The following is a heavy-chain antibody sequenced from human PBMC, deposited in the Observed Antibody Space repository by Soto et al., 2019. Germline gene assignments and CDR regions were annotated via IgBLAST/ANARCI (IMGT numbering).Heavy chain of an antibody. CDR3: ATAALSGSDPSHYGMDV. CDR1: GYTLTELS. CDR2: FDPEDGET. Sequence: KVSCKVSGYTLTELSMHWVRQAPGKGLEWMGGFDPEDGETIYAQKFQGRVTMTEDTSTDTAYMELSSLRSEDTAVYYCATAALSGSDPSHYGMDVWGQGTTVTVSS. D-gene: IGHD5-12*01. J-gene: IGHJ6*02. V-gene: IGHV1-24*01.